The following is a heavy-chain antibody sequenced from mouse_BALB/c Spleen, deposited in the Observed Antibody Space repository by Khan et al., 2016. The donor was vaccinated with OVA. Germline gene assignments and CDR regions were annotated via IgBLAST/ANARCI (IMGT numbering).Heavy chain of an antibody. V-gene: IGHV1-81*01. CDR2: IYPGSDNA. Sequence: QVQLQQSGPELVKPGASVKMSCKASGYTFTYYVITWVKQRTGQGLEWIGEIYPGSDNAYYNERFKGKATLTADKSSNTTHMQLSSLTSEDSAFYCCARGEGYYVYFDYWGQGTTLTVSS. CDR3: ARGEGYYVYFDY. CDR1: GYTFTYYV. J-gene: IGHJ2*01. D-gene: IGHD2-3*01.